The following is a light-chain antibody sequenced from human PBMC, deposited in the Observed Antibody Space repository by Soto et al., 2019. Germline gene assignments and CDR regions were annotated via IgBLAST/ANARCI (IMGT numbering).Light chain of an antibody. V-gene: IGLV2-14*01. CDR3: SSYTSSSPYV. Sequence: QSVLTQPASVSGSPGQSITISCTGTSSDVGGYNYVSWYQQHPGKAPKLMIYDVSHRPSGVCNRFSGSKSGNTASLTISGLQAEDEADYSCSSYTSSSPYVFGPGTKVTVL. J-gene: IGLJ1*01. CDR1: SSDVGGYNY. CDR2: DVS.